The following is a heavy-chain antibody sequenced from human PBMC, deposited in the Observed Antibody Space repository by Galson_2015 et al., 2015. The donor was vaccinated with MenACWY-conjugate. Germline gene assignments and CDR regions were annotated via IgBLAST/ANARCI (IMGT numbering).Heavy chain of an antibody. CDR2: ISYDGKDK. CDR1: GFNFNMYS. Sequence: SLRLSCAASGFNFNMYSLHWIRQAPGKGLEWVAVISYDGKDKFYGDSVKGRFIILRDNSKNTVYLQMNSLRGEDTGVYFCARVGQEPRTLFPNFDRRGPGTRVTVSS. CDR3: ARVGQEPRTLFPNFDR. J-gene: IGHJ4*02. D-gene: IGHD1-14*01. V-gene: IGHV3-30*01.